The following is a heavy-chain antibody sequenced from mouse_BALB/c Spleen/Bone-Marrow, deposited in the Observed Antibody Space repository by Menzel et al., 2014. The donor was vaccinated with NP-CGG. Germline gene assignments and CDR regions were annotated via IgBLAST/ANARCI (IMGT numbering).Heavy chain of an antibody. Sequence: EVKLVESGAELVKPGASVKLSCTASGFNIKDTYMHWVKQRPEQGLEWIGRIDPANGNTKYDPKFQGKATITADTSSNTAYLQLSSLTSEDTAVYYCARWLGIAYWGQGTLVTVSA. CDR3: ARWLGIAY. CDR1: GFNIKDTY. D-gene: IGHD2-2*01. V-gene: IGHV14-3*02. J-gene: IGHJ3*01. CDR2: IDPANGNT.